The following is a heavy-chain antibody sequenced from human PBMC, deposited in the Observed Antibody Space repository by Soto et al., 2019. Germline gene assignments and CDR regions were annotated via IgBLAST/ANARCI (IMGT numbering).Heavy chain of an antibody. CDR3: AKPLPYSDYDLWSGPKYYMDV. J-gene: IGHJ6*03. V-gene: IGHV3-23*01. D-gene: IGHD3-3*01. CDR1: GFTFASYG. CDR2: ISGSGGST. Sequence: PGGSLRLSCAASGFTFASYGMNWVRQAPGKGLEWVSAISGSGGSTYYADSVKGRFTISRDNSKNTLYLQMNSLRAEDTAVYYCAKPLPYSDYDLWSGPKYYMDVWGKGTTVTVSS.